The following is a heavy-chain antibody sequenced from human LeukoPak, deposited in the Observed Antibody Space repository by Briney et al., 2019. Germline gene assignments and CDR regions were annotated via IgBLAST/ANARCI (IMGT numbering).Heavy chain of an antibody. Sequence: SETLSLTCTVSGASINNNFWTWIRKPPGKGLEWIGYIYSSGSANYNPSLKSRVIISGDTSKNQISLNLTSVTAADTAVYFCARHRDYYDTWGHGTLVTVSS. CDR2: IYSSGSA. CDR1: GASINNNF. V-gene: IGHV4-59*08. D-gene: IGHD3-22*01. CDR3: ARHRDYYDT. J-gene: IGHJ4*01.